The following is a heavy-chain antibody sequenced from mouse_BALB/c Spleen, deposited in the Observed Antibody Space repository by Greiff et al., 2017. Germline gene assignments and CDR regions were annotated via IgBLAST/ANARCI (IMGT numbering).Heavy chain of an antibody. CDR1: GFNIKDTY. J-gene: IGHJ4*01. D-gene: IGHD1-1*01. Sequence: EVQVVESGAELVKPGASVKLSCTASGFNIKDTYMHWVKQRPEQGLEWIGRIDPANGNTKYDPKFQGKATITADTSSNTAYLQLSSLTSEDTAVYYCARLTPVYAMDYWGQGTSVTVSS. CDR2: IDPANGNT. V-gene: IGHV14-3*02. CDR3: ARLTPVYAMDY.